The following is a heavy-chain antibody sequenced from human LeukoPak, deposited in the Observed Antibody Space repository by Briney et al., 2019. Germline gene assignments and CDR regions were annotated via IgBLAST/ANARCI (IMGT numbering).Heavy chain of an antibody. J-gene: IGHJ4*02. D-gene: IGHD6-19*01. V-gene: IGHV2-5*08. CDR1: DDSVSSSRYY. CDR3: AYSSAWSTYLDY. Sequence: TLFLTCTVSDDSVSSSRYYWTWIRQPPGKALEWLALIYWDDDKRCSPSLKSRLTITKDTSKNQVVLTMTNMDPVDTATYYCAYSSAWSTYLDYWGQGTLVTVSS. CDR2: IYWDDDK.